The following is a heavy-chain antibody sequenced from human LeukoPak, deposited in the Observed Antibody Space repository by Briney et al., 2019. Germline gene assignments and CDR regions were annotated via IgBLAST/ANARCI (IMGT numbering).Heavy chain of an antibody. CDR3: ARDKRDSSGYFDY. CDR2: IWYDGSNK. CDR1: GFTFSSYG. Sequence: PGRSLRLSCAASGFTFSSYGMHWVRQAPGKGLEWVAVIWYDGSNKYYADSVKGRFTISRDNSKNTLYLQMNSLRAEDTAVYYCARDKRDSSGYFDYWGQGTLVTVSS. V-gene: IGHV3-33*01. J-gene: IGHJ4*02. D-gene: IGHD3-22*01.